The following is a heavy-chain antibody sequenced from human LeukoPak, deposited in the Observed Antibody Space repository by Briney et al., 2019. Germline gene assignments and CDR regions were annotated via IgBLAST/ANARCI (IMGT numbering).Heavy chain of an antibody. CDR3: ASARDLGWEGIWN. CDR1: AGSISSYY. Sequence: PSESLSLTCSVSAGSISSYYGRWVRHTPEKGLEWLRSIHYSGSTTYNPSLTGRVAISVVTSKDHSSLRLTSVTAPPTAVYYCASARDLGWEGIWNWGQGTLVTVSS. CDR2: IHYSGST. D-gene: IGHD6-19*01. J-gene: IGHJ4*02. V-gene: IGHV4-59*08.